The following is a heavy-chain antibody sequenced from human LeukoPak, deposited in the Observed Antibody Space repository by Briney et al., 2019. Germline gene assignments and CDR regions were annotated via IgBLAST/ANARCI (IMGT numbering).Heavy chain of an antibody. CDR1: GGSISSSSYN. CDR2: IDYSGTI. J-gene: IGHJ5*02. Sequence: SETLSLTCTVSGGSISSSSYNWGWLRQPPGKGLEWIGNIDYSGTIYYNPSLKSRVTISLDTSKDLFSLKLISVTAADMAVYYCARPPGIAAAWFDPWGQGTLVTVSS. D-gene: IGHD6-13*01. V-gene: IGHV4-39*01. CDR3: ARPPGIAAAWFDP.